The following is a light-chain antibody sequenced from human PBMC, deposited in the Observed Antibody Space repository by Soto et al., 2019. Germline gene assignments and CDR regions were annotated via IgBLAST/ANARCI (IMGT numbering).Light chain of an antibody. CDR1: QSISSW. J-gene: IGKJ1*01. Sequence: DIQMTQSPSTLSASVGARVTITCRASQSISSWLAWYKQKPGKAPKLLIYDASSLESGVLSRLSGSGSGTEFAITISSLQHDDFATYYCQQYNSYSHTFGPGTKVDI. CDR3: QQYNSYSHT. V-gene: IGKV1-5*01. CDR2: DAS.